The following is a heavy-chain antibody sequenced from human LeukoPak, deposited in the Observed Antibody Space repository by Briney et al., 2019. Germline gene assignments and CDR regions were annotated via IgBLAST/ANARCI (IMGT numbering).Heavy chain of an antibody. Sequence: GGSLRLSCAASGFTFSSYTMSWVRQAPGKGLEWVSTITTSDGNTYYADSVKGRFTVSRDNSKNTLVLQMNSLRSEDTAVYYCAKDGGLWVSAHWGDSWGRGTLVTVSS. CDR1: GFTFSSYT. CDR3: AKDGGLWVSAHWGDS. V-gene: IGHV3-23*01. D-gene: IGHD7-27*01. CDR2: ITTSDGNT. J-gene: IGHJ4*02.